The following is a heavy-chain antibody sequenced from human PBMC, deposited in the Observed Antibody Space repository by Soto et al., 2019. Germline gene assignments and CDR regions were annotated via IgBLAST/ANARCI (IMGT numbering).Heavy chain of an antibody. Sequence: GGSLRLSCAASGFTFSNAWMSWVRQAPGKGLEWVGRIKSKTDGGTTDYAAPVKGRFTISRDDSKNTLYLQMNSLKTEDTAVYYCTTDPATQDIVVVVAATKYWGQGTLVTVSS. CDR2: IKSKTDGGTT. CDR3: TTDPATQDIVVVVAATKY. V-gene: IGHV3-15*01. D-gene: IGHD2-15*01. J-gene: IGHJ4*02. CDR1: GFTFSNAW.